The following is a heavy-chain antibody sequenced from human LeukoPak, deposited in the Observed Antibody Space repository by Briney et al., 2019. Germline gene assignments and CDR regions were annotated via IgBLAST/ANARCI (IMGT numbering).Heavy chain of an antibody. Sequence: APVKVSCKASGYTFTSYAMNWVRQAPGQGLEWMGWINTNTGNPTYAQGFTGRFVFSLDTSVSTAYLQISSLKAEDTAVYYCARDGDIVGADDAFDIWGQGTMVTVSS. CDR1: GYTFTSYA. D-gene: IGHD1-26*01. CDR3: ARDGDIVGADDAFDI. CDR2: INTNTGNP. J-gene: IGHJ3*02. V-gene: IGHV7-4-1*02.